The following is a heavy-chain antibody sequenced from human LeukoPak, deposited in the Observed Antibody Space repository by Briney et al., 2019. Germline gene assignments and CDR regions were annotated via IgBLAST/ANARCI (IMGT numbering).Heavy chain of an antibody. CDR3: ARGALWVDSRSYFDY. Sequence: SETLSLTCTVSGGSISSSSYYWSWLRQPAGKGLEWIGRIYTSGSTNYNPSLKSRVTISVDTSKNQFSLKLSSVTAADTAVYYCARGALWVDSRSYFDYWGQGTLVTVSS. J-gene: IGHJ4*02. CDR2: IYTSGST. V-gene: IGHV4-61*02. D-gene: IGHD3-22*01. CDR1: GGSISSSSYY.